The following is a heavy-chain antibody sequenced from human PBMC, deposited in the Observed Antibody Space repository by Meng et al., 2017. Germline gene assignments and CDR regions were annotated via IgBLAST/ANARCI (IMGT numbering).Heavy chain of an antibody. J-gene: IGHJ3*02. Sequence: ESLKISCTVSGGSISSYYWSWIRQPPGKGLEWIGYIYYSGSTNYNPSLKSRVTISVDTSKNQFSLKLSSVTAADTAVYYCARESDSSGYYYRVDAFDIWGQGTMVTVSS. CDR1: GGSISSYY. V-gene: IGHV4-59*01. CDR2: IYYSGST. CDR3: ARESDSSGYYYRVDAFDI. D-gene: IGHD3-22*01.